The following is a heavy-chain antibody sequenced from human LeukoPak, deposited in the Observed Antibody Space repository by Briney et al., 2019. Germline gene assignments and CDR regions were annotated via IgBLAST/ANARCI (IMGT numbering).Heavy chain of an antibody. V-gene: IGHV4-59*11. Sequence: SETLSLTCTVSGGSISSHYWSWIRQPPGKGLECVGYIYYRGTTYYNPSLKSRATISVDTSKNQFSLNLSSVTAADTAVYSCARIMGAATGGSLDYWGQGMLVTVSS. D-gene: IGHD1-26*01. CDR1: GGSISSHY. CDR2: IYYRGTT. CDR3: ARIMGAATGGSLDY. J-gene: IGHJ4*02.